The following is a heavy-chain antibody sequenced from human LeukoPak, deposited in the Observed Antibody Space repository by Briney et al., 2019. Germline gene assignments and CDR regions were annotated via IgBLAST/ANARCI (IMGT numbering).Heavy chain of an antibody. CDR2: IWYDGSNK. D-gene: IGHD5-12*01. Sequence: GGSLRLSCAASGFTFSSYGMHWVRQAPGKGLEWVAVIWYDGSNKYYADSVKGRFTTSRGNSKNTLYLQMNSLRAEDTAVYYCARDVDYAFDIWGQGTMVTVSS. CDR3: ARDVDYAFDI. V-gene: IGHV3-33*01. J-gene: IGHJ3*02. CDR1: GFTFSSYG.